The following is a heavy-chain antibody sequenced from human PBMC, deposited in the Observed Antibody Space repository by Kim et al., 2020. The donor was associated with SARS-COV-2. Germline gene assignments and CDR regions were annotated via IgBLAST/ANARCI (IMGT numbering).Heavy chain of an antibody. CDR2: ISAYNGNT. Sequence: ASVKVSCKASGYTFSLHCISWVRQAPGQGLEWMGWISAYNGNTHYAQNFQGRVSMTTDTSTKTVYMELRSLRSDDTAVYYCARVLYYESSGYYDSWGQGTLVSVSS. CDR1: GYTFSLHC. J-gene: IGHJ5*01. D-gene: IGHD3-22*01. V-gene: IGHV1-18*01. CDR3: ARVLYYESSGYYDS.